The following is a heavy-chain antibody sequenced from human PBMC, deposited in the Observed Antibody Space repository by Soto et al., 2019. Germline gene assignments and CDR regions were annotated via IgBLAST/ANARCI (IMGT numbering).Heavy chain of an antibody. Sequence: PGGSLRLSCAASGFTFSSYGMHWVRQAPGKGIEWVAVIWYDGSNKYYADSVKGRFTISRDNSKNTLYLQMNSLRAEDTAVYYCAREMVREVISPFDPSGQGTLVTVSS. CDR1: GFTFSSYG. CDR3: AREMVREVISPFDP. J-gene: IGHJ5*02. D-gene: IGHD3-10*01. V-gene: IGHV3-33*01. CDR2: IWYDGSNK.